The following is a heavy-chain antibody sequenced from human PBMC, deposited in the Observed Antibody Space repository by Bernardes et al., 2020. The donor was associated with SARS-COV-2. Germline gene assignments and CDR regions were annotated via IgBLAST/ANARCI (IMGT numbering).Heavy chain of an antibody. J-gene: IGHJ3*02. D-gene: IGHD1-26*01. Sequence: VGSLRLSCAASGFTFSDYYMSWIRQAPGKGLEWVSYISSSGSTIYNADSVKGRFTISRDNAKNSLFLQMNSLRAEDTAVYYCASGYRWEPYLFGAFDIWGQGTMVTVSS. V-gene: IGHV3-11*01. CDR2: ISSSGSTI. CDR3: ASGYRWEPYLFGAFDI. CDR1: GFTFSDYY.